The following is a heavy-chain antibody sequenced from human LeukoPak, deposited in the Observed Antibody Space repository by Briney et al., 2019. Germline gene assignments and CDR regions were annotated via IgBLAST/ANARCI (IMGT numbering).Heavy chain of an antibody. D-gene: IGHD3-3*01. Sequence: SETLSLTCTVSGVSISSYYLSWIRQPPGKGLEWIGYIYYSGSTNYNPSLKSRVTISVDTSKNQFSLKLSSVTAADTDVYYCARLGERHYGFWSGPIDWGQGTLVTVSS. CDR3: ARLGERHYGFWSGPID. V-gene: IGHV4-59*08. CDR1: GVSISSYY. J-gene: IGHJ4*02. CDR2: IYYSGST.